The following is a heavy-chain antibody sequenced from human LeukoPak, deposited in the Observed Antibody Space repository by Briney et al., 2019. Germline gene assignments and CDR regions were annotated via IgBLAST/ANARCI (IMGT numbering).Heavy chain of an antibody. CDR2: INPNSGGT. V-gene: IGHV1-2*06. Sequence: ASVKVSCKASGYTFTGYYMHWVRQAPGQGLEWMGRINPNSGGTNYAQKFQGRVTMTRDTSISTAYMELSRLRSDDTAVYYCARDTGYCSGGSCYGHLNYWGQGTLVTVSS. CDR3: ARDTGYCSGGSCYGHLNY. J-gene: IGHJ4*02. CDR1: GYTFTGYY. D-gene: IGHD2-15*01.